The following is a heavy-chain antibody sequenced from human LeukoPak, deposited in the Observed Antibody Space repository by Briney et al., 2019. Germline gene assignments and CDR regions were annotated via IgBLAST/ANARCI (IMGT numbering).Heavy chain of an antibody. CDR3: ARENSGSYEGDNWFDP. Sequence: GGSLRLSCAASGFNFSSYSMNWVRQAPGKGLEWVSAISSSSSYIYYADSVKGRFTISRDNAKNSLYLQMNSLRAEDTAVYYCARENSGSYEGDNWFDPWGQGTLATVSS. J-gene: IGHJ5*02. CDR2: ISSSSSYI. D-gene: IGHD1-26*01. V-gene: IGHV3-21*01. CDR1: GFNFSSYS.